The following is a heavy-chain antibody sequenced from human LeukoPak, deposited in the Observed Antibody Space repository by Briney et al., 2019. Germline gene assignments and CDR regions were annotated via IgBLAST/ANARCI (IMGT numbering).Heavy chain of an antibody. J-gene: IGHJ6*02. Sequence: ASVKVSCKASEYTLTSYYLHWVRQAPGQGLEWMAIIKPSGGTSHAQKFKGRVTMTRDTSASTVYMELSSLRSEDTAVYYCASVYKHGMDVWGQGTTVTVSS. V-gene: IGHV1-46*01. CDR2: IKPSGGT. D-gene: IGHD5-24*01. CDR1: EYTLTSYY. CDR3: ASVYKHGMDV.